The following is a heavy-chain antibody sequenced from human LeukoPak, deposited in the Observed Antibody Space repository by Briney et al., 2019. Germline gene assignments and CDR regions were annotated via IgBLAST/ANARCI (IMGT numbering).Heavy chain of an antibody. CDR1: GYTFTTYY. Sequence: ASVKVSCKASGYTFTTYYIHWMRQTPGQGFEWMGVSYPDAGTTDHGPRFRDRFVMTADTATSTVYMELGSLTSKDTGVYYGVRELMGGTFVYWGQGALTTVSA. D-gene: IGHD1-26*01. V-gene: IGHV1-46*01. CDR3: VRELMGGTFVY. J-gene: IGHJ4*02. CDR2: SYPDAGTT.